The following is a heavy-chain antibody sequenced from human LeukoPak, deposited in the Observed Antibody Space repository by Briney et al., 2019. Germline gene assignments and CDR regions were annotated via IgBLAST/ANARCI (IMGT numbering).Heavy chain of an antibody. J-gene: IGHJ4*02. Sequence: PGGSLRLSCAASGFTLSSYEINWVRQAPGKGLEWLSYIDSSTGSRGTCYADSVKGRFTVSRDNAKDLIYLQMNNLRVEDSGLYYCAREAADCGGDCYDYWGPGTLVTVSS. V-gene: IGHV3-48*03. CDR3: AREAADCGGDCYDY. CDR2: IDSSTGSRGT. CDR1: GFTLSSYE. D-gene: IGHD2-21*02.